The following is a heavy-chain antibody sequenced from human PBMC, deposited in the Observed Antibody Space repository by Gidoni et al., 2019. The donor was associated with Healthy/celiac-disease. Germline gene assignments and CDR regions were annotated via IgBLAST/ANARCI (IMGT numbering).Heavy chain of an antibody. Sequence: EVQLVESGGGLVKPGGSLRLSCAASGFTFSSYSMNWVRQAPGKGLEWVSSISSSSSYIYYADSVKGRFTISRDNAKNSLYLQMNSLRAEDTAVYYCARGRGSREGYNWFDPWGQGTLVTVSS. CDR1: GFTFSSYS. CDR2: ISSSSSYI. D-gene: IGHD2-15*01. CDR3: ARGRGSREGYNWFDP. V-gene: IGHV3-21*01. J-gene: IGHJ5*02.